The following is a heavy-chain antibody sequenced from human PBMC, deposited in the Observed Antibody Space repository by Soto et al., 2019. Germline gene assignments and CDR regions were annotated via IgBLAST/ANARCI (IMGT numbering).Heavy chain of an antibody. CDR1: GFTFSSYA. J-gene: IGHJ6*02. D-gene: IGHD1-26*01. Sequence: EGSLRLSCAASGFTFSSYAMSWVRQAPGKGLEWVSAISGSGGSTYYADSVKGRFTISRDNSKNTLYLQMNSLRAEDTAVYYCAKSSELWELLRHYYYGMEDWGQGTTVTVSS. CDR3: AKSSELWELLRHYYYGMED. CDR2: ISGSGGST. V-gene: IGHV3-23*01.